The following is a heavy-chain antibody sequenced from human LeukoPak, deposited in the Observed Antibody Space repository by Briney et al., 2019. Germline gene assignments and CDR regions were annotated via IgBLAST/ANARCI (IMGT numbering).Heavy chain of an antibody. CDR2: IIPIFGTA. J-gene: IGHJ4*02. Sequence: SVKVSCKASGGTLSSYAISWVRQAPGQGLEWMGGIIPIFGTANYAQKFQGRVTIPTDESTSTAYMERSSLRSEDTTVEYGARDGSGSYSPTFDYGGQGTRVTVSS. V-gene: IGHV1-69*05. CDR1: GGTLSSYA. CDR3: ARDGSGSYSPTFDY. D-gene: IGHD1-26*01.